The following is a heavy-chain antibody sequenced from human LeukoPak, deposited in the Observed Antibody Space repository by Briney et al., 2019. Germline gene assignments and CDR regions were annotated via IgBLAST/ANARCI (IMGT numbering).Heavy chain of an antibody. J-gene: IGHJ4*02. CDR3: ASEVKQQLAYYFDY. D-gene: IGHD6-13*01. Sequence: PSETLSHTCAVYGGSFSGYYWSWIRQPPGKGLQWIGEINHSGSTNYNPSLKSRVTISVDTSKNQFSLKLSSVTAADTAVYYCASEVKQQLAYYFDYWGQGTLVTVSS. CDR2: INHSGST. V-gene: IGHV4-34*01. CDR1: GGSFSGYY.